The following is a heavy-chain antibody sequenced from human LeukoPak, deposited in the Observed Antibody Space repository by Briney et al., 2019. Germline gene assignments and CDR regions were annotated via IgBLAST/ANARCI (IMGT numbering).Heavy chain of an antibody. CDR1: GGSISSYY. Sequence: SETLSLTCTVSGGSISSYYWSWIRQPPGKGLEWIGYIYYSGSTNYNPSLKSRVTISVDTSKNQFSLKLSSVTAADTAVYYCARGGGIAAAGTGIDYWGQGTLVTVSS. J-gene: IGHJ4*02. D-gene: IGHD6-13*01. CDR3: ARGGGIAAAGTGIDY. V-gene: IGHV4-59*01. CDR2: IYYSGST.